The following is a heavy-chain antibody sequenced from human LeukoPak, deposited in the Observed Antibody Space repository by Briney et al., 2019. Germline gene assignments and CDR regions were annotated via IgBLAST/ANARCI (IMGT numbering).Heavy chain of an antibody. J-gene: IGHJ4*02. Sequence: SETLSLTCAVYGGSFSGYYWSWIRQPPGKGLEWIGEINHSGSTNYNPSLKSRVTISVDTSKNQFSLKLSSVTAADTAVYYCASHPLLSGSYVDYYFDYWGQGTLVTVSS. V-gene: IGHV4-34*01. D-gene: IGHD1-26*01. CDR3: ASHPLLSGSYVDYYFDY. CDR2: INHSGST. CDR1: GGSFSGYY.